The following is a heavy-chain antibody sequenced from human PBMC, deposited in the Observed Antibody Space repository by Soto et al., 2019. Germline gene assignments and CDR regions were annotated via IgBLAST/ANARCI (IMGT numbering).Heavy chain of an antibody. D-gene: IGHD3-10*01. CDR3: ARDRRITMVRGVTPTPLDY. CDR2: INAGNGNT. J-gene: IGHJ4*02. Sequence: GASVKVSCKASGYTFTSYAMHWVRQAPGQRLEWMGWINAGNGNTKYSQKSQGRVTITRDTSASTAYMELSSLRSEDTAVYYCARDRRITMVRGVTPTPLDYWGQGTLVTVSS. CDR1: GYTFTSYA. V-gene: IGHV1-3*01.